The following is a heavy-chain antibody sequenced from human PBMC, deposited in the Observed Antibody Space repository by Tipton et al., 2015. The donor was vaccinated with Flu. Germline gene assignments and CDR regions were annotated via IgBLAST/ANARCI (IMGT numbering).Heavy chain of an antibody. V-gene: IGHV4-39*01. J-gene: IGHJ5*02. D-gene: IGHD4-11*01. CDR2: IYSSGST. Sequence: TLSLTCNVSGGSISSSSDYWGWIRQPPGKGLEWIGTIYSSGSTYFNPSLRSRVTISVDTSKNQFSLRLRSVTAADMAVYYCARRDFSNYVSDPKNWFDRWGQGILVTVSS. CDR1: GGSISSSSDY. CDR3: ARRDFSNYVSDPKNWFDR.